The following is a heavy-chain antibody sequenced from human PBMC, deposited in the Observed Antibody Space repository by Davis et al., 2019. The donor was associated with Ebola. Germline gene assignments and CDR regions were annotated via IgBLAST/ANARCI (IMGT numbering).Heavy chain of an antibody. J-gene: IGHJ6*03. V-gene: IGHV3-48*04. D-gene: IGHD2-21*01. CDR2: ISSSSSTI. CDR3: AREPFEVVIAASYYYMDV. Sequence: GGSLRLSCAASGFTFSSYSMNWVRQAPGKGLEWVSYISSSSSTIYYADSVKGRFTISRDNAKNSLYLQMNSLRAEDTAVYYCAREPFEVVIAASYYYMDVWGKGTTVTVSS. CDR1: GFTFSSYS.